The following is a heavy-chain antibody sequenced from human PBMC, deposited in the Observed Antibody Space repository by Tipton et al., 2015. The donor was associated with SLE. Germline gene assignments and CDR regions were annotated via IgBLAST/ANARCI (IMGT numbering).Heavy chain of an antibody. J-gene: IGHJ4*02. CDR3: ARLSTLWFGEYTEY. Sequence: TLSLTCAVSGYSISKVYYWGWIRQSPGKGLEWIGIIYHSGSTYYNPSLRSRFTISVETSKNQFSLILRSVTATDTAVYYCARLSTLWFGEYTEYWGQGTLVTVTS. CDR2: IYHSGST. CDR1: GYSISKVYY. D-gene: IGHD3-10*01. V-gene: IGHV4-38-2*01.